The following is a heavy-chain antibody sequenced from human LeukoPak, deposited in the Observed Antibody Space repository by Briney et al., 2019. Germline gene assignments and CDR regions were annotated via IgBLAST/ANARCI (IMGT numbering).Heavy chain of an antibody. D-gene: IGHD4-11*01. CDR1: GGSISSYY. CDR3: ARDVTSNGNWFDP. J-gene: IGHJ5*02. Sequence: PSETLSLTCTVPGGSISSYYWSWIRQPPGKGLEWIGYIYHSGSTYYNPSLKSRVTISVDRSKNQFSQKLSSVTAADTAVYYCARDVTSNGNWFDPWGQGTLVTVSS. CDR2: IYHSGST. V-gene: IGHV4-59*12.